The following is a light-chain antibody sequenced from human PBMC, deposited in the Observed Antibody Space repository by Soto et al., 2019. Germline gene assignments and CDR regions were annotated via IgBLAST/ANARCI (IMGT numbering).Light chain of an antibody. CDR1: QSVSSY. J-gene: IGKJ4*01. V-gene: IGKV3-11*01. CDR2: DAS. Sequence: EIVLTQSPATLSLSPGERATLSCRASQSVSSYLAWYQQNPGQAPRLLIYDASNRATGIPARFSGSGSGTDFTLTISSLEPEDFAVYYCQQRSNWPPKLTFGGGTKVEIK. CDR3: QQRSNWPPKLT.